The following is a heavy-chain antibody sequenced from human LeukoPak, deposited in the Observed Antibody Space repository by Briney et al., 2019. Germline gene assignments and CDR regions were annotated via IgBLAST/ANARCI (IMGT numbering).Heavy chain of an antibody. V-gene: IGHV3-7*03. Sequence: GGSLRLSCAASGFTFSSYWMSWVRQAPGKGLEWGANIKQDGSEKYYVDSVKGGFTISRDNAKNSLYLQMNSLRAEDTAVYYCARGPHREYLEQWLTGQFGYGGQGTLVTVSS. CDR1: GFTFSSYW. CDR3: ARGPHREYLEQWLTGQFGY. D-gene: IGHD6-19*01. CDR2: IKQDGSEK. J-gene: IGHJ4*02.